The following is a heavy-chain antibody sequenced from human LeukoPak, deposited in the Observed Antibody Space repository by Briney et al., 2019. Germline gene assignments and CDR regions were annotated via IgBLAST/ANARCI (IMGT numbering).Heavy chain of an antibody. Sequence: ASVKVSCKASGYTFTGYFIHWVRQAPGQGLEWMGWTNPNSGGTNYAQKFQGRVAMTRDASISTAYMELSRLRSDDTAAVYYCARSYDFWSGYANLAYWGQGTLVTVSS. D-gene: IGHD3-3*01. CDR1: GYTFTGYF. CDR3: ARSYDFWSGYANLAY. CDR2: TNPNSGGT. V-gene: IGHV1-2*02. J-gene: IGHJ4*02.